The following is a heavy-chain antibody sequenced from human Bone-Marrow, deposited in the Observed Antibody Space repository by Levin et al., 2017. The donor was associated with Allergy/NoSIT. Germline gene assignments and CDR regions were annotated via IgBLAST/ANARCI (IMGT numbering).Heavy chain of an antibody. CDR1: GFTFSSFT. CDR3: ARDDGGYSSSSGFDY. CDR2: ISTSSSYI. J-gene: IGHJ4*02. D-gene: IGHD6-6*01. V-gene: IGHV3-21*01. Sequence: PGGSLRLSCAGSGFTFSSFTMNWVRQAPGKGLEWVSSISTSSSYIYYADSVKGRFTISRDNARKSLYLEMDSLRAEDTAVYYCARDDGGYSSSSGFDYWGQGTLVSVSS.